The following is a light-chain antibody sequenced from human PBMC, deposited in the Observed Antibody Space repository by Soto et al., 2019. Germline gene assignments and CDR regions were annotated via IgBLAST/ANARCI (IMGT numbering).Light chain of an antibody. Sequence: QSVLTQPPSVSGAPGQRVTISCTGSSPNIGAGYDVNWYQQLPGTAPKLLIYGNSNRPSGVPDRFSGSKSGTSASLAISGLQAEDEADYYCQSYDSSLSGSVFGGGTQLTVL. CDR3: QSYDSSLSGSV. J-gene: IGLJ3*02. CDR1: SPNIGAGYD. V-gene: IGLV1-40*01. CDR2: GNS.